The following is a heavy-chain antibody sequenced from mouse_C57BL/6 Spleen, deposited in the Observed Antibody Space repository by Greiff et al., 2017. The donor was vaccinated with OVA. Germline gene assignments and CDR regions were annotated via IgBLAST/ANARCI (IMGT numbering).Heavy chain of an antibody. Sequence: EVQLVESGGGLVQPKGSLKLSCAASGFSFNTYAMNWVRQAPGKGLEWVARIRSKSNNYATYYADSVKDRFTISRDDSESMLYLQMNNLKTEDTAMYYCVRDGSSLYYAMDYWGQGTSVTVSS. J-gene: IGHJ4*01. D-gene: IGHD1-1*01. V-gene: IGHV10-1*01. CDR2: IRSKSNNYAT. CDR3: VRDGSSLYYAMDY. CDR1: GFSFNTYA.